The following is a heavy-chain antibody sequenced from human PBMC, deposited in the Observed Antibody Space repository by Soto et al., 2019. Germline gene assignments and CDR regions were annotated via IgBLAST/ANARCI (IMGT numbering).Heavy chain of an antibody. D-gene: IGHD3-10*01. V-gene: IGHV4-59*01. CDR2: IYYSGST. CDR3: ARSFMVPVDFFDY. Sequence: SETLPLTCTVSNGSLSSNYWSWIRQSPGKGPEWIGNIYYSGSTSYNPSLKSRVTMSVDTSKNQFTLKLSSVTAADTGVYFCARSFMVPVDFFDYWGQGTPVTVSS. CDR1: NGSLSSNY. J-gene: IGHJ4*02.